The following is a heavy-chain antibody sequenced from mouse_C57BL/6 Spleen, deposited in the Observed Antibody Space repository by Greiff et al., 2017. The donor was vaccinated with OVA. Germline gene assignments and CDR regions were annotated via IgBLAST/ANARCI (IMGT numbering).Heavy chain of an antibody. Sequence: QVQLQQSGAELMKPGASVKLSCKATGYPFTGYWIAWVKQRPGHGLEWIGEILPGSGSTNYHEKFKGKSTFTAYTSSNTADMQLISLTTEYSAIYYCADGYQWYFDVWGTGTTVTVSS. J-gene: IGHJ1*03. CDR2: ILPGSGST. D-gene: IGHD2-3*01. CDR1: GYPFTGYW. CDR3: ADGYQWYFDV. V-gene: IGHV1-9*01.